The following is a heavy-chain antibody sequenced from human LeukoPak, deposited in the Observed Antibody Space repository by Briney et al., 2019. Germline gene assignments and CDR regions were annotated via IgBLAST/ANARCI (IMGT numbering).Heavy chain of an antibody. V-gene: IGHV3-30-3*01. CDR2: ISYDGNDK. CDR1: GFTFSNYA. J-gene: IGHJ4*02. CDR3: ARDRDTAMGL. D-gene: IGHD5-18*01. Sequence: PGRSLRLSCAASGFTFSNYAMHWVRQAPGKGLEWVAIISYDGNDKYYTDSVKGRFTISRDKPKSTLYLQMNSLRAEDTAVYYCARDRDTAMGLWGQGTLVIVSP.